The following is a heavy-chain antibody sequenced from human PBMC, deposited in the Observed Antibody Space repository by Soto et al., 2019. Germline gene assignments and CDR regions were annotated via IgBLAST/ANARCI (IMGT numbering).Heavy chain of an antibody. D-gene: IGHD2-2*01. Sequence: QVQLVQSGAEVKTPGASVRVPCKASGYTFTGYYIHWVREAPGQGLEWMGWINPQTGGTSYGQKFQGRVTLSRDTSINTAYLELSRLRFDDAAVYFCARERYQAISDGMDVWGQGTTVTVSS. CDR2: INPQTGGT. J-gene: IGHJ6*02. CDR1: GYTFTGYY. CDR3: ARERYQAISDGMDV. V-gene: IGHV1-2*02.